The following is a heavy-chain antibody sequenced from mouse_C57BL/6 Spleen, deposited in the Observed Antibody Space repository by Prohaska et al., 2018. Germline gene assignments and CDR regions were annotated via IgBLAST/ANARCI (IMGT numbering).Heavy chain of an antibody. J-gene: IGHJ3*01. CDR1: GYTFTSYW. CDR3: ALLRLGAY. Sequence: QVQLQQPGAELVRPGTSVKLSCKASGYTFTSYWMHWVKQRPGQGLEWIGVIDPSDSYTNYNQKFKGKATLTVDTSSSTAYMQLSSLTSEDSAVYYCALLRLGAYWGQGTLVTVSA. CDR2: IDPSDSYT. D-gene: IGHD1-2*01. V-gene: IGHV1-59*01.